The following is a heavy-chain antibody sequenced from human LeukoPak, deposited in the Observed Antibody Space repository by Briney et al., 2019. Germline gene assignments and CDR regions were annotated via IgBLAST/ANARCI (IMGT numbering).Heavy chain of an antibody. Sequence: PGGSLRLSCAASGFTFSSYEMNWVRQAPGKGLEWVSYISSSGSTIYYADSVKGRFTISRDNSRNTLYLQMNSLRVEDTAKYYCAKDLRGNWNWFDAWGQGTLVTVSS. V-gene: IGHV3-48*03. D-gene: IGHD1-1*01. CDR3: AKDLRGNWNWFDA. CDR1: GFTFSSYE. CDR2: ISSSGSTI. J-gene: IGHJ5*02.